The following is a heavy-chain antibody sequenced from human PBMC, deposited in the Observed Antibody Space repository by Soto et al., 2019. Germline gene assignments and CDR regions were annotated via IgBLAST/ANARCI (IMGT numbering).Heavy chain of an antibody. CDR1: GFTFSSYA. CDR3: AKDHQDRYCSGGSCYPNWFGP. CDR2: ISGSGGST. J-gene: IGHJ5*02. D-gene: IGHD2-15*01. Sequence: EVQLLESGGGLVQPGGSLRLSCAASGFTFSSYAMSWVRQAPGKGLEWVSAISGSGGSTYYADSVKGRFTISRDNSKKTLYLQMNSLRAGDRAVYYCAKDHQDRYCSGGSCYPNWFGPWGQGTLVTVSS. V-gene: IGHV3-23*01.